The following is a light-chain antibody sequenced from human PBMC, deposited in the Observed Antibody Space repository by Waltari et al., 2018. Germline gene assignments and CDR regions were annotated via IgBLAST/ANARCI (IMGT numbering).Light chain of an antibody. CDR2: LTS. J-gene: IGKJ2*01. Sequence: DIVMTQSPLSLSVTPGESASISCRSSQSVLDGNGHNFLHWYVQKPGQSPQLLIYLTSGRASGVPDRFRGGGSGTDFTLEISRVEAEDVGFYYCMQAQELPFTFGQGTQLEIK. CDR1: QSVLDGNGHNF. V-gene: IGKV2-28*01. CDR3: MQAQELPFT.